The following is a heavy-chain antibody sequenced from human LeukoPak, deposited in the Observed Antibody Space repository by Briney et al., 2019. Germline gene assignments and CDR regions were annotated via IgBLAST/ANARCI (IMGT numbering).Heavy chain of an antibody. CDR1: GFIFSTYA. CDR2: ISSSGSNT. J-gene: IGHJ4*02. D-gene: IGHD4-17*01. CDR3: AKGRGGDYGGNFDC. Sequence: PGGSLRLSCAASGFIFSTYAMSWVRQTPGKGLEWVSAISSSGSNTYYPDSVKGRFTISRDNSYNTLYLQTNSLRAEDTAVYFCAKGRGGDYGGNFDCWGQGTLVTVSS. V-gene: IGHV3-23*01.